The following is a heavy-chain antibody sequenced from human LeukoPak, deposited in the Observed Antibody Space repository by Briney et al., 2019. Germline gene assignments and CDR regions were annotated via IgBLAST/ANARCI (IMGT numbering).Heavy chain of an antibody. Sequence: GGSLRLSCAASGFTFSSYAMSWVRQAPGKGLEWVSVIYSGGSTYYADSVKGRFTISRDNSKNTLYLQMNSLRAEDTAVYYCARQESYDSSGYYYFDYWGQGTLVTVSS. V-gene: IGHV3-66*04. J-gene: IGHJ4*02. CDR2: IYSGGST. CDR3: ARQESYDSSGYYYFDY. CDR1: GFTFSSYA. D-gene: IGHD3-22*01.